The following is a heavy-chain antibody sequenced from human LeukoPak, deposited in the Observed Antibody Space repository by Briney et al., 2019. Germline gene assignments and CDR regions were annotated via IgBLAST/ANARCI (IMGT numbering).Heavy chain of an antibody. J-gene: IGHJ4*02. CDR1: GYTFTSYY. CDR3: ARGSQGEVVTAISLDY. V-gene: IGHV1-46*01. Sequence: GASVKVSCKASGYTFTSYYMHWVRQAPGQGLEWMGIINPSGGSTSYAQKFQGRVTMTRDTSTSTVYMELSSLRSEDTAVYYCARGSQGEVVTAISLDYWGQGTLVTVSS. CDR2: INPSGGST. D-gene: IGHD2-21*02.